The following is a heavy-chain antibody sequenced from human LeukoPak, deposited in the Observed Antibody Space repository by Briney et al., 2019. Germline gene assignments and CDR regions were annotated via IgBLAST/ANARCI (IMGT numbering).Heavy chain of an antibody. CDR1: GFTFSSFD. CDR2: IGTASDT. CDR3: ARGPPRGKYYYMDV. Sequence: PGGSLRLSCAASGFTFSSFDMHWVRQPTGQGLEWVSTIGTASDTYYPGSVEGRFTLFRDNAKNSLYLQMNSLTAGDTAVYYCARGPPRGKYYYMDVWGKGTTVTVSS. D-gene: IGHD1-1*01. J-gene: IGHJ6*03. V-gene: IGHV3-13*01.